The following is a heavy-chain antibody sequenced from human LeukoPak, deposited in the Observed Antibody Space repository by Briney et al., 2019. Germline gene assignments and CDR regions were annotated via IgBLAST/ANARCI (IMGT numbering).Heavy chain of an antibody. CDR3: ARAVAGYLEDY. V-gene: IGHV3-30*04. D-gene: IGHD6-19*01. CDR2: ISYDGSNK. J-gene: IGHJ4*02. Sequence: PGGSLRLSCAASGFTFSSYAMHWVRQAPGKGLEWVAVISYDGSNKYYADSVKGRFTISRDNSKNTLYLQMNSLRAEDTAVYYCARAVAGYLEDYWGQGTLVTVSS. CDR1: GFTFSSYA.